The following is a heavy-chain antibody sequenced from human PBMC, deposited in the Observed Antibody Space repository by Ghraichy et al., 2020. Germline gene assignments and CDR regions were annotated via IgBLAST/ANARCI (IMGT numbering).Heavy chain of an antibody. CDR3: AKGAADKSMVTSPFWYFDY. CDR2: ISGSGGST. Sequence: GGSLRLSCAASGFTFSSYAMSWVRQAPGKGLEWVSAISGSGGSTYYADSVKCRFTISRENYKNTLYLQMNSLRAEDTAVYYCAKGAADKSMVTSPFWYFDYWGQGTLVTVSS. J-gene: IGHJ4*02. D-gene: IGHD5-18*01. CDR1: GFTFSSYA. V-gene: IGHV3-23*01.